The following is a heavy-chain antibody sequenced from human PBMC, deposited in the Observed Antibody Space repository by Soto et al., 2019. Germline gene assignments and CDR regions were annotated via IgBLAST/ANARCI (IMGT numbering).Heavy chain of an antibody. V-gene: IGHV4-39*01. D-gene: IGHD3-3*01. Sequence: SETLSLTCTVSGGSISSSSYYWGWIRQPPGKGLEWIGSIYYSGSTYYNPSLKGRVTISVDTSKNQFSLKLSSVTAADTAVYYCARHVSDFWSGYRIKGGGADYYYMDVWGKGTTVTVSS. CDR2: IYYSGST. CDR1: GGSISSSSYY. J-gene: IGHJ6*03. CDR3: ARHVSDFWSGYRIKGGGADYYYMDV.